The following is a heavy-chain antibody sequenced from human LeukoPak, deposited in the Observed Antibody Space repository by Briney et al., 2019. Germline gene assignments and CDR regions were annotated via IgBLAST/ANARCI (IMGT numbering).Heavy chain of an antibody. CDR1: GFTVSSNY. V-gene: IGHV3-66*01. Sequence: LGGSLRLSCVASGFTVSSNYMSWVRQAPGKGLEWVSLIYSSDGAYYADSVKGRFTISRDNSKNTLYLQMNSLRAEDTAVYYCARDADSWGQGTLVTVSS. J-gene: IGHJ4*02. CDR2: IYSSDGA. CDR3: ARDADS.